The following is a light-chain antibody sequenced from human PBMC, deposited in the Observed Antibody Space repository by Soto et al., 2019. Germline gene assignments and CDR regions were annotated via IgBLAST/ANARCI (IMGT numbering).Light chain of an antibody. CDR3: HSFDNSLSGYV. Sequence: QSVLTQPPSVPGAPGQRVTISCTGSGSNIGAGYDVNWYQQFPGTAPKLLIYGNTNRPSGVPDRFSGSKSGTSASLAITGLQAEDEADYYCHSFDNSLSGYVFGTGTKLTVL. CDR2: GNT. CDR1: GSNIGAGYD. J-gene: IGLJ1*01. V-gene: IGLV1-40*01.